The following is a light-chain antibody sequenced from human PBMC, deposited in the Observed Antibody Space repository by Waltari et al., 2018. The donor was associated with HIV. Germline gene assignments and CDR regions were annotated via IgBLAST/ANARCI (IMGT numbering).Light chain of an antibody. CDR1: QSISSW. V-gene: IGKV1-5*03. CDR3: QQYNSYSRA. Sequence: DIQLPQSPSTLSASVGARVPITCRASQSISSWLAWYQQKPGKAPKLLIYKASSLESGVPSRFSGSGSGTEFTLTISSLQPDDFATYYCQQYNSYSRAFGQGTKVEIK. CDR2: KAS. J-gene: IGKJ1*01.